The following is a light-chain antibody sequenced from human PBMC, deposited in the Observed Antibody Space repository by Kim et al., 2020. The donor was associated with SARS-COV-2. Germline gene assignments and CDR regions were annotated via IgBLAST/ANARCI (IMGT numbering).Light chain of an antibody. Sequence: GDRVTITCRASQSINGWLAWYQQKPGKAPKLLIYDASSLESGVPSSFSGSGSGTEFTLTISSLQPDDFATYYCQQYNGYPRTFGQGTKLEIK. CDR1: QSINGW. J-gene: IGKJ2*01. V-gene: IGKV1-5*01. CDR2: DAS. CDR3: QQYNGYPRT.